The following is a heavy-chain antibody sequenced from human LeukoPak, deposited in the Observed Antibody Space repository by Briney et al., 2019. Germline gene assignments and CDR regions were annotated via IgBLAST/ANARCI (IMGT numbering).Heavy chain of an antibody. J-gene: IGHJ4*02. D-gene: IGHD5-24*01. V-gene: IGHV4-30-2*01. Sequence: SETQSLTCAVSGGSISSGGYSWSWIRQPPGKGLEWIGYIYHSGSTYYNPSLKSRVTISVDRSKNQFSLKLSSVTAADTAVYYCARAIEMATIFFDYWGQGTLVTVSS. CDR1: GGSISSGGYS. CDR2: IYHSGST. CDR3: ARAIEMATIFFDY.